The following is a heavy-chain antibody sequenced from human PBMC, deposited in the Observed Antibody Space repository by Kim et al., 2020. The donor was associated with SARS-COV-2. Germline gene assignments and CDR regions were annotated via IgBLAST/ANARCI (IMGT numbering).Heavy chain of an antibody. D-gene: IGHD1-26*01. Sequence: GESLKISCQGSGYNFGDFWIVWVRQMPGKGLEVMGIIYPGDSDTRYTPSFRGQVTISADNSISTAYLHWSSLKASDSAIYYCTRLSWGAGMIFHKEHREGRQGFDVWGQGTTVTVSS. CDR1: GYNFGDFW. V-gene: IGHV5-51*01. J-gene: IGHJ6*02. CDR2: IYPGDSDT. CDR3: TRLSWGAGMIFHKEHREGRQGFDV.